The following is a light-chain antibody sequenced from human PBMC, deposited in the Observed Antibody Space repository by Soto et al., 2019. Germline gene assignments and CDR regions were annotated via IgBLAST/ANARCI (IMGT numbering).Light chain of an antibody. CDR3: EQYNDNWT. J-gene: IGKJ1*01. CDR2: KAS. V-gene: IGKV1-5*03. CDR1: QSVSRW. Sequence: DIQMTQSPSTLYASVGDRVTITCRASQSVSRWLAWYQQKPGKAPKLLIYKASTLESGFPSRFSCSGSGTEFTLAISSVQPDDSATYYCEQYNDNWTFGQGTKV.